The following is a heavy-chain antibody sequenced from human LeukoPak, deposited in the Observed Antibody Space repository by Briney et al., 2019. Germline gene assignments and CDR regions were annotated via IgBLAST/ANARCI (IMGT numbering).Heavy chain of an antibody. CDR1: GFTFSSYS. J-gene: IGHJ4*02. V-gene: IGHV3-48*04. Sequence: GGSLRLSCAASGFTFSSYSMNWVRQAPGKGLEWVSYISSSSSTIYYADSVKGRFTISRDNAKNSLYLQTNSLRAEDTAVYYCARDREQLVPCFDYWGQGTLVTVSS. CDR2: ISSSSSTI. D-gene: IGHD6-13*01. CDR3: ARDREQLVPCFDY.